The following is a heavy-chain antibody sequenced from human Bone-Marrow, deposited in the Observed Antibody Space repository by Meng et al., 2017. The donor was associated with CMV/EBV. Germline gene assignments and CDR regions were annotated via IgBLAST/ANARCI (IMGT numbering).Heavy chain of an antibody. CDR2: IKQDGSEK. D-gene: IGHD3-3*01. Sequence: GESLKISCAASGFTFSDYYMSWIRQAPGKGLEWVANIKQDGSEKYYVDSVKGRFTISRDNAKNSLYLQMNSLRAEDTAVYYCARDEDLDYDFWSGYFSALHGASGMDVWGQGTTVTVPS. V-gene: IGHV3-7*01. CDR3: ARDEDLDYDFWSGYFSALHGASGMDV. CDR1: GFTFSDYY. J-gene: IGHJ6*02.